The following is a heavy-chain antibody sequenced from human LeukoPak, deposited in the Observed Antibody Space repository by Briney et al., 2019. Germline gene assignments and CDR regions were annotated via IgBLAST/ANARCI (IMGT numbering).Heavy chain of an antibody. CDR1: GYTFTSYG. Sequence: ASVKVSCKASGYTFTSYGISWVRQAPGQGLEWMGWISAYNGNTNYAQKLQGRVTMTTDTSTSTAYMELRSPRSDDTAVYCCARVLSLIAAPDYWGQGTLVTVSS. V-gene: IGHV1-18*01. J-gene: IGHJ4*02. CDR3: ARVLSLIAAPDY. CDR2: ISAYNGNT. D-gene: IGHD6-13*01.